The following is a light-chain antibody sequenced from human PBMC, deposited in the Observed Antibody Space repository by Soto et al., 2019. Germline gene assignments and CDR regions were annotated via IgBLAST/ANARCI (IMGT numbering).Light chain of an antibody. CDR1: QSVSATY. CDR3: QHYVISPLT. CDR2: AAS. V-gene: IGKV3-20*01. Sequence: EFVLSQSAGTLSLSPGERATLSCRASQSVSATYLAWYQQKPGQAPRLLIYAASSRATGVPDRFSGSGSGTDFTLTISRLEPEDFAVYYCQHYVISPLTFGGGTKVDIK. J-gene: IGKJ4*01.